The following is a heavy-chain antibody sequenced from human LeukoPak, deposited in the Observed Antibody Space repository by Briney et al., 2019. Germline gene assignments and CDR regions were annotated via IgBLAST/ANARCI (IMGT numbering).Heavy chain of an antibody. Sequence: GGSLRLSCAASGFTFSSYAMHWVRQAPGKGLEWVAVISYDGSNKYYADSVKGRFTISRDDSRNTVYLQLNNLRVEDTAIYYCAKANWVSNADAVWWGQGTQVTVSS. CDR2: ISYDGSNK. CDR1: GFTFSSYA. D-gene: IGHD1-1*01. V-gene: IGHV3-30*14. CDR3: AKANWVSNADAVW. J-gene: IGHJ4*02.